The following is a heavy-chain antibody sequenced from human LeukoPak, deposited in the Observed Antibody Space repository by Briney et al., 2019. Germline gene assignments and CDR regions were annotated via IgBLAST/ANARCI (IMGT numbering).Heavy chain of an antibody. Sequence: PGGSLRLSCAASGFTFSSYAMHWVRQAPGKGLEWVAVVSYDGNNKYYRASVKGRFTISRDNSNNTLFLQMNSLRAEDTAVYFCARDIAGIAAVDTNYFDYWGQGTLVTVSS. D-gene: IGHD6-13*01. V-gene: IGHV3-30-3*01. CDR3: ARDIAGIAAVDTNYFDY. J-gene: IGHJ4*02. CDR2: VSYDGNNK. CDR1: GFTFSSYA.